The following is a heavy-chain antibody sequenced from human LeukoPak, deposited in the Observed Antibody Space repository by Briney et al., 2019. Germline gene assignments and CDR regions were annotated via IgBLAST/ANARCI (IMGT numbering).Heavy chain of an antibody. D-gene: IGHD2-2*01. CDR1: RGTFSSYA. Sequence: ASVKVSCKASRGTFSSYAISWVRQAPGQGLEWMGGIIPIFGTANYAQKFQGRATITADESTSTAYMELSSLRSEDTAVYYCARDTRHRYCSSSSCFRGWLDPWGQGTPVTVSS. J-gene: IGHJ5*02. CDR3: ARDTRHRYCSSSSCFRGWLDP. CDR2: IIPIFGTA. V-gene: IGHV1-69*13.